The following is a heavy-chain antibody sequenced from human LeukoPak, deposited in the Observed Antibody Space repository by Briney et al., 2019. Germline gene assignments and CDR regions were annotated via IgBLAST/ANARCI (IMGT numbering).Heavy chain of an antibody. CDR1: GGSISSGDYY. CDR3: ARERITMVRGVIPTGMDV. J-gene: IGHJ6*02. D-gene: IGHD3-10*01. Sequence: SETLSLTCTVSGGSISSGDYYWSWIRQPPGKGLVWIGYIYYSGSTYYNSSLKSRVTISVDTSKNQFSLKLSSVTAADTAVYYCARERITMVRGVIPTGMDVWGQGTTVTVSS. CDR2: IYYSGST. V-gene: IGHV4-30-4*01.